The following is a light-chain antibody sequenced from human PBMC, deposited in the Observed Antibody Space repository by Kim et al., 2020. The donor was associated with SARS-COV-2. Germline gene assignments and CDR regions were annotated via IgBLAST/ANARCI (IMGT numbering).Light chain of an antibody. CDR2: GKN. V-gene: IGLV3-19*01. CDR1: SIRSYH. CDR3: NDRDRNDNVV. Sequence: VGMGQTVRIRCHGDSIRSYHATWYQQEPGQAPIIVINGKNHRPSGIPDRFSGSSSGNTASMTSTGTEEGDEADYYCNDRDRNDNVVFGGGTKLTVL. J-gene: IGLJ2*01.